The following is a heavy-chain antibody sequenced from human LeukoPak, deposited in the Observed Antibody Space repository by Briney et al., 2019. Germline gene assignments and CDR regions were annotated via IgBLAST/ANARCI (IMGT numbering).Heavy chain of an antibody. Sequence: ASVKVSCKASGYTFTSYNIHWVRQAPGQGLEWMGIINPSGGGTAYAPRFQVRVTMTRATSTSTVHMELSSRRSEDTAVYYCARATQSYGQWLVEGYWGQGTLVSVSS. V-gene: IGHV1-46*01. J-gene: IGHJ4*02. D-gene: IGHD6-19*01. CDR2: INPSGGGT. CDR1: GYTFTSYN. CDR3: ARATQSYGQWLVEGY.